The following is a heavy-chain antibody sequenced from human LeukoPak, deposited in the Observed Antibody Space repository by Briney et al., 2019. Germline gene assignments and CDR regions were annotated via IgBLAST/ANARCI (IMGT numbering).Heavy chain of an antibody. Sequence: GASVKVSCKASGYTFTVYYIHWVRQAPGQGLEWMGWMNPNSGATNYAQKFQGRVTMTRDTSISTAYMELSSLRSDDTAVYYCARSDYGGKRAGDNWFDPWGQGTLVTVSS. CDR1: GYTFTVYY. CDR3: ARSDYGGKRAGDNWFDP. J-gene: IGHJ5*02. V-gene: IGHV1-2*02. D-gene: IGHD4-23*01. CDR2: MNPNSGAT.